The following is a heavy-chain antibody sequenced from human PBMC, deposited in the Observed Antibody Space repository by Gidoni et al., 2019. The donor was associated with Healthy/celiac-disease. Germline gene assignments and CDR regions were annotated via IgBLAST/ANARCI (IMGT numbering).Heavy chain of an antibody. CDR1: GFPFSSYA. CDR2: ISYDGSNK. J-gene: IGHJ6*04. D-gene: IGHD2-2*01. V-gene: IGHV3-30-3*01. CDR3: ARVQGYCSSTSCYDSYYYGMDV. Sequence: QVQLVESGGGVVQPGRSLRLSCAASGFPFSSYAMHWVRQAPGKGLEWVAVISYDGSNKYYADSVKGRFTISRDNSKNTLYLQMNSLRAEDTAVYYCARVQGYCSSTSCYDSYYYGMDVWGKGTTVTVSS.